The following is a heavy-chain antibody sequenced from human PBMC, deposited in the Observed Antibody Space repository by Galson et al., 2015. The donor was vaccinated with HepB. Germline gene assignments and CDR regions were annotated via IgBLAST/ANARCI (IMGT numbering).Heavy chain of an antibody. CDR1: GFTFSSYG. Sequence: SLRLSCAASGFTFSSYGMHWVRQAPGKGLEWAAVIWYDGSNKDYADSVKGRFTISRDNSKNTLYLQMNSLRVEDTAVYYCARDHCSSTSCYPENYYDMDVWGQGTTVTVSS. V-gene: IGHV3-33*01. J-gene: IGHJ6*02. CDR2: IWYDGSNK. D-gene: IGHD2-2*01. CDR3: ARDHCSSTSCYPENYYDMDV.